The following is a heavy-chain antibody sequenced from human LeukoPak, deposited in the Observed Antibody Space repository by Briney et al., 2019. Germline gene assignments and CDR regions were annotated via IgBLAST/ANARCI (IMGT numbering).Heavy chain of an antibody. CDR2: IKQDGSEK. Sequence: GGSLRLSCAASGFTFSSYEMNWVRQAPGKGLEWVANIKQDGSEKYYVDSVKGRFTIPKDNAKNSLYLQMNSLRAEDTAVYYCARDLSRSFSMIRGLIQHREFDFWGRGTLVTVSS. D-gene: IGHD3-10*01. CDR1: GFTFSSYE. V-gene: IGHV3-7*01. CDR3: ARDLSRSFSMIRGLIQHREFDF. J-gene: IGHJ4*02.